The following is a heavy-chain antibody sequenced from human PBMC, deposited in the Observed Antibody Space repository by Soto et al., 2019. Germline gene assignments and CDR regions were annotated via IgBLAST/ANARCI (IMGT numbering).Heavy chain of an antibody. CDR2: ISYDGSNK. CDR3: ARDKSPYDY. J-gene: IGHJ4*02. V-gene: IGHV3-30-3*01. Sequence: QVQLVESGGGVVQPGRSLRLSCAASGFTFSSYAMHWVRQAPGKGLEWVAFISYDGSNKDYADSVKGRITISRDNSKNTLYLQMNSLRAEDTAVYYCARDKSPYDYWGQGTLVTVSS. CDR1: GFTFSSYA.